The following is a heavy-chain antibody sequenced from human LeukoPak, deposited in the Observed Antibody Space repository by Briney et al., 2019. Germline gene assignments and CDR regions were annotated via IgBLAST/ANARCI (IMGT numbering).Heavy chain of an antibody. CDR3: ARDRVRTNRPLDY. V-gene: IGHV1-2*02. J-gene: IGHJ4*02. D-gene: IGHD1/OR15-1a*01. CDR1: GYTFTGYY. CDR2: INPNSGGT. Sequence: ASVMVSCKPSGYTFTGYYIQWVRQAPRQGLEWMGWINPNSGGTNYAQKFQGRVTMTRDTSISTAYMELSSLTSDDTAVYYCARDRVRTNRPLDYWGQGTLVTVSS.